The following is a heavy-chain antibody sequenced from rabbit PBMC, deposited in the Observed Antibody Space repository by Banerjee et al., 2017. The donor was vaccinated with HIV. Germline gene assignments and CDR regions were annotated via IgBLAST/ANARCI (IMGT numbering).Heavy chain of an antibody. CDR2: IDTDSSGGS. CDR1: GFDFSSNA. J-gene: IGHJ4*01. Sequence: QSLEESGGDLVQPEGSLTLTCKASGFDFSSNAMCWVRQAPGKGLEWIACIDTDSSGGSAYASWAKGRFTISKTSSTTVTLQMTSLTAADTATYFCARGWFAFNLWGQGTLVTDS. D-gene: IGHD3-1*01. CDR3: ARGWFAFNL. V-gene: IGHV1S40*01.